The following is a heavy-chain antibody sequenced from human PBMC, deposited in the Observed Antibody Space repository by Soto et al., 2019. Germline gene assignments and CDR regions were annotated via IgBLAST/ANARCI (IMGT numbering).Heavy chain of an antibody. CDR1: GFTFSSYG. CDR3: ARGRGYGYVFWYFDL. D-gene: IGHD5-18*01. Sequence: QVQLVESGGGVVQPGRSLRLSCAASGFTFSSYGMHWVRQAPGKGLEWVAVIWYDGSNKYYADSVKGRFTISRDNSKNTLYLQMNSLRAEDTAVYYCARGRGYGYVFWYFDLWGRGTLVTVSS. V-gene: IGHV3-33*01. J-gene: IGHJ2*01. CDR2: IWYDGSNK.